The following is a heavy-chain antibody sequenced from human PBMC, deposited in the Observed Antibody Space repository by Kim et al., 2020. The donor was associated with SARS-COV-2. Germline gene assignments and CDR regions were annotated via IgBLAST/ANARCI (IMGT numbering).Heavy chain of an antibody. Sequence: SETLSLTCTVSGDSVNSGDYYWGWIRQPPGKGLEWIGTIYYSGSAYYNPSLKSRVTISIDTSKNQFSLGLNSVTAADTAVYYCAVRHGFGELLQIFGYWGQGALVTVSS. D-gene: IGHD3-10*01. CDR1: GDSVNSGDYY. J-gene: IGHJ4*02. CDR3: AVRHGFGELLQIFGY. CDR2: IYYSGSA. V-gene: IGHV4-39*07.